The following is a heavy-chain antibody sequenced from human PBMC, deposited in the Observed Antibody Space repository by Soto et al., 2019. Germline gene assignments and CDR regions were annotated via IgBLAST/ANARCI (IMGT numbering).Heavy chain of an antibody. Sequence: LRLSCAASGFTFSGSAMHWVRQASGKGLEWVGRIRSKANSYATAYAASVKGRFTISRDDSKNTAYLQMNSLKTEDTAVYYCTGKLYDFWSGYPDYWGQGTLVTVSS. J-gene: IGHJ4*02. CDR2: IRSKANSYAT. CDR3: TGKLYDFWSGYPDY. D-gene: IGHD3-3*01. CDR1: GFTFSGSA. V-gene: IGHV3-73*01.